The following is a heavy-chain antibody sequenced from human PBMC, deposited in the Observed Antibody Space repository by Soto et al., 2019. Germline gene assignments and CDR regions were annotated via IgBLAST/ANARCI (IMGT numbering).Heavy chain of an antibody. Sequence: SETLSLTCTVSGGSISSSSYYWGWIRQPPGKGLEWIGSIYYSGSTYYNPSLKSRVTISVDTSKNQFSLKLSSVTAADTAVYYCARGVVVVPAGWFDPWGQGTLVTVSS. CDR3: ARGVVVVPAGWFDP. CDR1: GGSISSSSYY. J-gene: IGHJ5*02. CDR2: IYYSGST. D-gene: IGHD2-2*01. V-gene: IGHV4-39*01.